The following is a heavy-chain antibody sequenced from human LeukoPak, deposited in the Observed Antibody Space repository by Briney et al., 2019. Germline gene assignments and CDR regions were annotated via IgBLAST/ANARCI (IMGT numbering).Heavy chain of an antibody. V-gene: IGHV3-74*01. J-gene: IGHJ4*02. CDR2: IYGDGRRT. Sequence: GGSLRLSCAVSGFTLSSYWMHWVRQAPGKGLVWVARIYGDGRRTDYADSVKGRFIISRDNAKNTLYLQMNSLRAGDTAVYYCARVVKSGRSYYFDYWGQGTLVTVSS. CDR1: GFTLSSYW. D-gene: IGHD3-3*01. CDR3: ARVVKSGRSYYFDY.